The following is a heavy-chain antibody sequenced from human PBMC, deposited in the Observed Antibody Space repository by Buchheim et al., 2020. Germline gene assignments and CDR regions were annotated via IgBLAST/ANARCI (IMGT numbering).Heavy chain of an antibody. Sequence: QLQLQESGPGLVKPSETLSLTCTVSGGSISSSSYYWGWIRQPPGKGLEWIGSIYYSGSTYYNPSLKSRVTISVDTSKNQFSLKLSSVTAADTAVYYCARRAENLEWLLSDPGGFDYWGQGTL. CDR1: GGSISSSSYY. CDR3: ARRAENLEWLLSDPGGFDY. D-gene: IGHD3-3*01. CDR2: IYYSGST. J-gene: IGHJ4*02. V-gene: IGHV4-39*01.